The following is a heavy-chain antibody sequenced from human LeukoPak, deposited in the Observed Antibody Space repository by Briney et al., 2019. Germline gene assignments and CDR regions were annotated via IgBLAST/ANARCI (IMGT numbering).Heavy chain of an antibody. V-gene: IGHV4-39*07. D-gene: IGHD3-22*01. CDR1: GGSISSSSYY. CDR2: IYYSGST. Sequence: SETLSLTCTVSGGSISSSSYYWGWIRQPPGKGLEWIGSIYYSGSTYYNPSLKSRVTISVDTSKNQFSLKLSSVTAADTAVYYCAREQHYYDSRGFDYWGQGTLVTVSS. CDR3: AREQHYYDSRGFDY. J-gene: IGHJ4*02.